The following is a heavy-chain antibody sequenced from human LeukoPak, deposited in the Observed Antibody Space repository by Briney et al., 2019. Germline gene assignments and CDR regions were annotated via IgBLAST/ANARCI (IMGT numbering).Heavy chain of an antibody. J-gene: IGHJ5*02. CDR1: GYTFTGYY. D-gene: IGHD2-2*01. V-gene: IGHV1-2*02. CDR2: INPNSGGT. CDR3: ARAVVVVPAAIFRNWFDP. Sequence: GASVKVSCKASGYTFTGYYMHWVRQAPGQGLEWMGWINPNSGGTKYAQKFQGRVTMTRDTSISTAYMELSRLRSDDTAVYYCARAVVVVPAAIFRNWFDPWGQGTLVAVSS.